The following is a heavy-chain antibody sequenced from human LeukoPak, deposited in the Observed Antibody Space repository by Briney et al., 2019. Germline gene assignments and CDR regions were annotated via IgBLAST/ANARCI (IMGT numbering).Heavy chain of an antibody. J-gene: IGHJ6*03. CDR3: FAQPKPPSKYSYGYYYYYYMNV. D-gene: IGHD5-18*01. V-gene: IGHV4-34*01. Sequence: PSETLSLTCAVYGGSFSGYYWSWIRQPPGKGLEWIGEINNSGSTNYNPSLKSRVTISVDTSKNQFSLKLSSVTAADTAVYYCFAQPKPPSKYSYGYYYYYYMNVWGKGTTVTISS. CDR2: INNSGST. CDR1: GGSFSGYY.